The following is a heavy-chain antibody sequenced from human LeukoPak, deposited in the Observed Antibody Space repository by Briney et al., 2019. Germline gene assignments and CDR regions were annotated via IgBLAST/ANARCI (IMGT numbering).Heavy chain of an antibody. CDR1: GFTFSNYW. CDR3: ARVLRYCSGGNCYSGGLGYMDV. Sequence: GGSLRLSCVVSGFTFSNYWMSWVRQAPGKGLEWVSSISRSGSTKYYADSVKGRFTISRDNAKNSLFLQMNSLRAEDTAVYYCARVLRYCSGGNCYSGGLGYMDVWGKGTTVTISS. CDR2: ISRSGSTK. J-gene: IGHJ6*03. D-gene: IGHD2-15*01. V-gene: IGHV3-11*01.